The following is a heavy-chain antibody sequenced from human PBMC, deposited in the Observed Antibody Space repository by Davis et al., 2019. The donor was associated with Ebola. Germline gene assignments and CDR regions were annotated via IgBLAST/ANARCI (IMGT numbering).Heavy chain of an antibody. V-gene: IGHV3-74*01. CDR1: GFTFSRYW. CDR2: INSDGSRA. CDR3: AGVDYGDSWRWFDP. J-gene: IGHJ5*02. D-gene: IGHD4-17*01. Sequence: PGGSLRLSCAASGFTFSRYWMHWVRQAPGKELVWVSRINSDGSRANYADSVKGRFTISRDNAKNTVYLQMNSLRAEDTAVYFCAGVDYGDSWRWFDPWGQGTLVTVSS.